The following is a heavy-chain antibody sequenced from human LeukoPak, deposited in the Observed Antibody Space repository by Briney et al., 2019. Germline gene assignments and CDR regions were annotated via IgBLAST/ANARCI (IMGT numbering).Heavy chain of an antibody. J-gene: IGHJ4*02. CDR3: AVYYDSSGYYYGFDY. Sequence: AGSLRLSCAASGFTFSSYSMNWVRQAPGKGLEWVSSISSSSSYIYYADSVKGRFTISRDNAKNSLYLQMNSLRAEDTAVYYCAVYYDSSGYYYGFDYWGQGTLVTVSS. CDR1: GFTFSSYS. V-gene: IGHV3-21*01. CDR2: ISSSSSYI. D-gene: IGHD3-22*01.